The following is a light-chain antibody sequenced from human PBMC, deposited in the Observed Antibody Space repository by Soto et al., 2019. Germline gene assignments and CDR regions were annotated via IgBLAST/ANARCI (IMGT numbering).Light chain of an antibody. J-gene: IGLJ3*02. Sequence: QSALTQPRSVSGSPGQSVTISCTGTSSDVGAYNYVSWYQQHPGKAPKVKIYDVSTRPSGVPDRFSGSKSGTSASLAITGLQAEDEADYYCQSYDSSLSGLWVFGGGTQLTVL. CDR1: SSDVGAYNY. CDR2: DVS. V-gene: IGLV2-11*01. CDR3: QSYDSSLSGLWV.